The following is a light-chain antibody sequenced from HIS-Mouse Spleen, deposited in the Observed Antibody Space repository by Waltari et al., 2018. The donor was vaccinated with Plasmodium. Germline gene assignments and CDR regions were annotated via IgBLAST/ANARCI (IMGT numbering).Light chain of an antibody. Sequence: QSALTQPPSASGSPGQSVTISCTGTSSDVGGYNYVSWYQQHPGKAPNLMIYEVSKRPSGVPARFSVSKSGNTASLTVSGLQAEDEADYYCSSYAGSNNLVFGGGTKLTVL. V-gene: IGLV2-8*01. J-gene: IGLJ2*01. CDR2: EVS. CDR1: SSDVGGYNY. CDR3: SSYAGSNNLV.